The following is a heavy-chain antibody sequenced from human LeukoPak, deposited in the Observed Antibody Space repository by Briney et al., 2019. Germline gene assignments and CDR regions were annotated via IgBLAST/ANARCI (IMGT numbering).Heavy chain of an antibody. V-gene: IGHV1-69*04. Sequence: ASVKVSCKASGGTFSSYAISWVRQAPGQGLEWMGRIIPILGIANYAQKFQGRVTITADKSTSTAYMELSSLRSEDTAVYYCALGVVTPNDYYYYYMDVWGKGTTVTVSS. D-gene: IGHD4-23*01. CDR2: IIPILGIA. J-gene: IGHJ6*03. CDR1: GGTFSSYA. CDR3: ALGVVTPNDYYYYYMDV.